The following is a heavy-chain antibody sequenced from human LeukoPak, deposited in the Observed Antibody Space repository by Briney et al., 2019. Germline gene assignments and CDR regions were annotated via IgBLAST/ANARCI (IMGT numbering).Heavy chain of an antibody. CDR3: ARGKFSYYYGMDV. Sequence: ASVKVSCKASGGTFSSYAISWVRQAPGQGLEWMGIINPSGGSTSYAQKFQGRVTMTRDTSTSTVYMELSSLRSEDTAVYYCARGKFSYYYGMDVWGQGTTVTVSS. J-gene: IGHJ6*02. CDR2: INPSGGST. V-gene: IGHV1-46*01. CDR1: GGTFSSYA.